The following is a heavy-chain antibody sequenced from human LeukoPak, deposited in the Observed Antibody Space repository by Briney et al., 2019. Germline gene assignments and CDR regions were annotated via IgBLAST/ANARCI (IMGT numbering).Heavy chain of an antibody. V-gene: IGHV3-30*02. CDR2: IRYDGSNK. Sequence: GGSLRLSCAASGFTFSSYGMHWVRQAPGKGLEWVAFIRYDGSNKYYADSVKGRFTISRDNSKNTLYLQMNSLRAEDTAVYYCAKEGYYDSSGCIDYWGQGTLVTVSS. CDR1: GFTFSSYG. CDR3: AKEGYYDSSGCIDY. D-gene: IGHD3-22*01. J-gene: IGHJ4*02.